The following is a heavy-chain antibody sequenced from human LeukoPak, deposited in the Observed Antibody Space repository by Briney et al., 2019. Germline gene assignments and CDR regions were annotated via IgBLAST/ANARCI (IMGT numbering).Heavy chain of an antibody. D-gene: IGHD5-18*01. CDR2: ISGSSSSYI. CDR1: GFTFSSYN. V-gene: IGHV3-21*04. Sequence: GGSLRLSCAASGFTFSSYNMNWVRRAPGKGLEWVSSISGSSSSYIYYADSVKGRFTISRDNSKSSLYLQMNSLRADDTAVYYCANGGLWLPTRSDWGQGTLVTVSS. CDR3: ANGGLWLPTRSD. J-gene: IGHJ4*02.